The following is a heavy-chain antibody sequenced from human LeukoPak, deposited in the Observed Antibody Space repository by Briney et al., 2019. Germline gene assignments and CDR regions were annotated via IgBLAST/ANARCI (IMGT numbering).Heavy chain of an antibody. Sequence: GGSLRLSCAASGFTFSSYGMHWVRQAPGKGLEGVAFIRYDGSNKYYADSVKGRFTISRDNSKNTLYLQMNSLRAEDTAVYYCATEMATTEYYFDYWGQGTLVTVSS. D-gene: IGHD5-24*01. CDR1: GFTFSSYG. CDR2: IRYDGSNK. V-gene: IGHV3-30*02. CDR3: ATEMATTEYYFDY. J-gene: IGHJ4*02.